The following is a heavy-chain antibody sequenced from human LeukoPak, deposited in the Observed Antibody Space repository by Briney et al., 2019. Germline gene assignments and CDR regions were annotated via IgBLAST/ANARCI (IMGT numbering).Heavy chain of an antibody. CDR1: GITLSNYG. CDR2: ISGRGGST. J-gene: IGHJ4*02. Sequence: GGSLRLSCAVSGITLSNYGMSWVRQAPGKGLEWVAGISGRGGSTNYADSVKGRFTISRDSPKNTLFLQMNSLRAEDTAVYFCAKRGVVIRVILVGFHREAYYFDSWGQGALVIVSS. CDR3: AKRGVVIRVILVGFHREAYYFDS. D-gene: IGHD2-21*01. V-gene: IGHV3-23*01.